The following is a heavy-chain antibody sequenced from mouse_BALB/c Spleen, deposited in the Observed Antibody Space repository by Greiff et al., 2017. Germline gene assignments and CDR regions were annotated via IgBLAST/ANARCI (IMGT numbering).Heavy chain of an antibody. D-gene: IGHD4-1*01. CDR2: IDPANGNT. Sequence: VQLQQSGAELVKPGASVKLSCTASGFNIKDTYMHWVKQRPEQGLEWIGRIDPANGNTKYDPKFQGKATITADTSSNTAYLQLSSLTSEDTAVYYCSRDWDDYYAMDYWGQGTSVTVSS. CDR3: SRDWDDYYAMDY. V-gene: IGHV14-3*02. CDR1: GFNIKDTY. J-gene: IGHJ4*01.